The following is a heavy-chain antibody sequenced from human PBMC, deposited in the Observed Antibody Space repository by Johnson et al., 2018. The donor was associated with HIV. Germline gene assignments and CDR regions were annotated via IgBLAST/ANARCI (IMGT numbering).Heavy chain of an antibody. Sequence: VQLVESGGGLVQPGGSLRLSCAVSGFTFSNFAMHWVRQAPGKGLEYVSAISSNGIGTYYANSVDGRFTISRDNDKNMLYLEMGSLRVEDMAVYYCARSRGPMRKDAFDIWGQGTKVTVSS. D-gene: IGHD3-10*01. J-gene: IGHJ3*02. CDR2: ISSNGIGT. CDR1: GFTFSNFA. CDR3: ARSRGPMRKDAFDI. V-gene: IGHV3-64*01.